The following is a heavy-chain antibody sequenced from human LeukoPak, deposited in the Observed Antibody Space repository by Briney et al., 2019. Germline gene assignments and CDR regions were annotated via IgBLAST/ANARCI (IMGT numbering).Heavy chain of an antibody. Sequence: PSETLSLTCTVSGGSISSVGYYWSWIRQHPGKGLEWIGYIYYSGSTYYNPFLKSRVTISVDTSKNQFSLKLSSVTAADTAVYYCASRKVTTGVDYFDYWGQGTLVTVSS. J-gene: IGHJ4*02. CDR1: GGSISSVGYY. D-gene: IGHD4-23*01. CDR3: ASRKVTTGVDYFDY. V-gene: IGHV4-31*03. CDR2: IYYSGST.